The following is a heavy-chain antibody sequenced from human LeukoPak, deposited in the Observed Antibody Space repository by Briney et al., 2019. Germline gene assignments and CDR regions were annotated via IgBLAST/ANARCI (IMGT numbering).Heavy chain of an antibody. J-gene: IGHJ4*02. D-gene: IGHD6-19*01. CDR3: ASLGIDSSGWYYFDY. CDR1: GFTFSTSA. CDR2: ISSSSYI. Sequence: PGGSLRLSCAASGFTFSTSAMSWVRQAPGKGLEWVSSISSSSYIYYADSLKGRFTISRDNAKNSLYLQMNSLRAEDTAVYYCASLGIDSSGWYYFDYWGQGTLVTVSS. V-gene: IGHV3-21*01.